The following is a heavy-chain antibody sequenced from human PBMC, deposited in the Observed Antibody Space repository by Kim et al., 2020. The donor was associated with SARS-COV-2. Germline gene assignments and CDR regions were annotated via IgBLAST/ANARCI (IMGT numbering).Heavy chain of an antibody. CDR1: GGSFSGYY. J-gene: IGHJ4*02. CDR2: INHSGST. Sequence: SETLSLTCAVYGGSFSGYYWSWIRQPPGKGLEWIGEINHSGSTNYNPSLKSRVTISVDTSKNQFSLKLSSVTAADTAVYYCARGGDSGYDFGYWGQGTLVTVSS. CDR3: ARGGDSGYDFGY. V-gene: IGHV4-34*01. D-gene: IGHD5-12*01.